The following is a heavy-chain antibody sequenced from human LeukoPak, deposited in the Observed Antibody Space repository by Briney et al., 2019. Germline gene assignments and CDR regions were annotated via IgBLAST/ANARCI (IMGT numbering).Heavy chain of an antibody. V-gene: IGHV3-23*01. Sequence: PAESLRLSCPASGFTFDTYAMSWVRQAPGKGLEWVSFISGSGDSTEYADSVKGRFTISRDNSRNTLSLQMNNLRAEDTATYYCARDTYYSGSYIWFDPRGQGTLVTVSS. CDR3: ARDTYYSGSYIWFDP. D-gene: IGHD1-26*01. CDR2: ISGSGDST. CDR1: GFTFDTYA. J-gene: IGHJ5*02.